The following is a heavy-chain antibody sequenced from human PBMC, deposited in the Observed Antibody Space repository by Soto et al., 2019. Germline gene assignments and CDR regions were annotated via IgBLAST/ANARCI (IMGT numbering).Heavy chain of an antibody. D-gene: IGHD3-10*01. Sequence: QVQLQESGPGLVKPSETLSLTCSVSGGSLSDYYWSWIRQPPGKGLEWIGNIHSSGSTSYNPSLKTRVIISVDTSKNHFSLRLTSVTAADTAVYYCARGRELLGPWGQGTLVTVSS. CDR1: GGSLSDYY. J-gene: IGHJ5*02. V-gene: IGHV4-59*01. CDR3: ARGRELLGP. CDR2: IHSSGST.